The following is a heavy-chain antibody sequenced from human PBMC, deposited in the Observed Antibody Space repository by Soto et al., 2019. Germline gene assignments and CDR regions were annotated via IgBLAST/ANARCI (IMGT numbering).Heavy chain of an antibody. CDR3: ARDFAYFDS. D-gene: IGHD3-3*01. Sequence: QVQLQESGPGLVKPSETLSLTCTVSGGSFKSGSYSWSWIRQPPGKGLEWIGYVYHTGRTSYNPSLKSRVSISMDPAKNQFSLNVDSVTAADRAVYFWARDFAYFDSWGQGTLVTVSS. CDR2: VYHTGRT. CDR1: GGSFKSGSYS. V-gene: IGHV4-61*01. J-gene: IGHJ4*02.